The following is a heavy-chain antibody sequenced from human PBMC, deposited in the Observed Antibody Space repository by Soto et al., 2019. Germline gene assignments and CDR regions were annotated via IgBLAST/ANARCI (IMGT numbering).Heavy chain of an antibody. CDR2: ISGSGGST. Sequence: PWLSLRLSCAAAGFTFSSYAMSWVRQAPGKGLEWVSAISGSGGSTYYADSVKGRFTISRDNSKNTLYLQMNSLRAEDTAVYYCAAVDTAMAAYYKYGMEDWGQGTTVTVSS. J-gene: IGHJ6*02. CDR1: GFTFSSYA. D-gene: IGHD5-18*01. CDR3: AAVDTAMAAYYKYGMED. V-gene: IGHV3-23*01.